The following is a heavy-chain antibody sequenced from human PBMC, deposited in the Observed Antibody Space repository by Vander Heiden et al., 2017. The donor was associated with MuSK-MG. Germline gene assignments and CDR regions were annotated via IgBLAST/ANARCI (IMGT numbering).Heavy chain of an antibody. D-gene: IGHD6-19*01. CDR1: GFTFSNYG. Sequence: QVRLVESGGGVVQPGGSLRLSCAASGFTFSNYGMHWVRQAPGKGLEWVALVHYVGSREYYADSVRGRFTVSRDNSKNTLHLQMNSLRPEDTAVYFCATDVIKVAGVVDRWGLGTLITVSS. CDR2: VHYVGSRE. CDR3: ATDVIKVAGVVDR. J-gene: IGHJ5*02. V-gene: IGHV3-30*02.